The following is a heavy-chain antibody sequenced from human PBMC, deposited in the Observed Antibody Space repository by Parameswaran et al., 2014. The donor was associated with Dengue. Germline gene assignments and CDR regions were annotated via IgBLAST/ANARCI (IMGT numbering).Heavy chain of an antibody. V-gene: IGHV4-4*02. Sequence: ASETLSLTCAVSGGSISSSNWWSWVRQPPGKGLEWIGEIYHSGSTNYNPSLKSRVTISVDKSKNQFSLKLSSVTAADTAVYYCAREGYYYDSSGYYSSYYFDYWGQGTLVTVSS. CDR3: AREGYYYDSSGYYSSYYFDY. CDR2: IYHSGST. D-gene: IGHD3-22*01. CDR1: GGSISSSNW. J-gene: IGHJ4*02.